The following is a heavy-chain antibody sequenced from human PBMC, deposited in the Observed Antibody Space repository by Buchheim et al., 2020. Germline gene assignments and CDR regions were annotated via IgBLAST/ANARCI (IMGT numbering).Heavy chain of an antibody. V-gene: IGHV1-58*02. CDR1: GFTFSNSA. D-gene: IGHD6-19*01. CDR3: AATTIAVSGTGYYGMDV. J-gene: IGHJ6*02. CDR2: TVVGTGQT. Sequence: QMQLVQSGPEVKKPGTSVKVSCKASGFTFSNSAMQWVRQARGQRLEWIGWTVVGTGQTNYAPKFQGRVTITRDMSTSTGYIELSSLRSEDTGAYYCAATTIAVSGTGYYGMDVWGQGTT.